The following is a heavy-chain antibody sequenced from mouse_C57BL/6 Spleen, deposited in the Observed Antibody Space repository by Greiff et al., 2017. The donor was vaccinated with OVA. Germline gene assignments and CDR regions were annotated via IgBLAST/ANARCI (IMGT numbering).Heavy chain of an antibody. CDR3: ARSNSYYFDY. CDR1: GYTFTSYW. Sequence: QVQLQQSGAELVRPGSSVKLSCKASGYTFTSYWMHWVKQRPIQGLEWIGNIDPSDSETHYNQKFKDKATLTVDKSSSTAYMQLSSLTSEDSAVYYCARSNSYYFDYWGQGTTLTVSS. J-gene: IGHJ2*01. CDR2: IDPSDSET. V-gene: IGHV1-52*01.